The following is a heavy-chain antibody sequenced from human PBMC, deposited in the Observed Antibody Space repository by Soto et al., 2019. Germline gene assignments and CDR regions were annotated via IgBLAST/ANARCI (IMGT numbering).Heavy chain of an antibody. J-gene: IGHJ4*02. CDR2: IYHTGST. CDR3: ARAHYGPSGYYFDS. Sequence: SETLSLTRTVSGDSISSGGYSWSWIRQPPQKGLEWIGYIYHTGSTSYSPSPKSRVTISVDKSKNQFSLILNSVTAADTAIYYCARAHYGPSGYYFDSWGQGTLVTV. CDR1: GDSISSGGYS. V-gene: IGHV4-30-2*01. D-gene: IGHD3-22*01.